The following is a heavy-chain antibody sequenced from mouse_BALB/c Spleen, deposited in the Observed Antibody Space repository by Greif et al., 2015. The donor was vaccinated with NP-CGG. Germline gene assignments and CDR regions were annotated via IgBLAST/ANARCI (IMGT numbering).Heavy chain of an antibody. CDR2: ISSGGST. CDR3: ARGPDGNYEGYFDV. V-gene: IGHV5-6-5*01. J-gene: IGHJ1*01. CDR1: GFTFSSYA. D-gene: IGHD2-1*01. Sequence: EVKLVESGGGLVKPGGSLKLSCAASGFTFSSYAMSWVRQTPEKRLEWVASISSGGSTYYPDSVKGRFAISRDNARNILYLQMSSLRSEDTAMYYCARGPDGNYEGYFDVWGAGTTVTVSS.